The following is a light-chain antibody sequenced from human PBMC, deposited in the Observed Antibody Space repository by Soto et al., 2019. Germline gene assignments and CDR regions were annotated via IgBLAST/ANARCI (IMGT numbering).Light chain of an antibody. J-gene: IGKJ2*01. V-gene: IGKV1-39*01. Sequence: DIQMTQSPPSLSASVGDRVTITCRASEGISSHVSWFQQKPGKAPKLLIYGASSLQSGVPSRFSGSGSGTHFTLTISSLQRDDLATYYCQQSITFPYTFGQGTKVEIK. CDR3: QQSITFPYT. CDR2: GAS. CDR1: EGISSH.